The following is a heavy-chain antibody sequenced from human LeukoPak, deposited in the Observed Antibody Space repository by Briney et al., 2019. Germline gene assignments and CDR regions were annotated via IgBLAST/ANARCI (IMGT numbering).Heavy chain of an antibody. Sequence: GGSLRLPCAASGFTFSSYSMNWVRQAPGKGLEWVSSISSSSSYIYYADSVKGRFTISRDNAKNSLYLQMNSLRAEDTAVYYCARVDNWIDVPIDYWGQGTLVTVSS. J-gene: IGHJ4*02. CDR2: ISSSSSYI. D-gene: IGHD1-1*01. CDR3: ARVDNWIDVPIDY. V-gene: IGHV3-21*01. CDR1: GFTFSSYS.